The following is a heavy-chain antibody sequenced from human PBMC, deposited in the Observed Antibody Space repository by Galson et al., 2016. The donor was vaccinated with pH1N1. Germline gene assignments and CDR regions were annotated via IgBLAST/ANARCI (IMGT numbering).Heavy chain of an antibody. CDR3: ARDEGYVNYYRGMDV. V-gene: IGHV3-53*01. D-gene: IGHD5-12*01. CDR2: IYTGGIT. Sequence: PLRLSCAVSGFSVRSNYMSWVRQAPGKGLEWVSVIYTGGITQYADSVKGRFTISRDNSKNTLYLQMNSLRAEDTAIYFCARDEGYVNYYRGMDVWGQGTTVIVSS. J-gene: IGHJ6*02. CDR1: GFSVRSNY.